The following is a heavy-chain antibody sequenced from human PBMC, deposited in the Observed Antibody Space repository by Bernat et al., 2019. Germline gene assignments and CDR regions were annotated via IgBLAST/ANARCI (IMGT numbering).Heavy chain of an antibody. J-gene: IGHJ6*02. Sequence: QVQLVQSGAEVKKPGSSVKVSCKASGGTFSSYAISWVRQAPGQGLEWMGRIIPILGIANYAQKFQGRVTITADKSTSTAYMELSSLRSEDTAVYYCASAVRVPSSYYYYYYGMDVWGQGTTVTVSS. CDR2: IIPILGIA. V-gene: IGHV1-69*04. CDR1: GGTFSSYA. D-gene: IGHD3-10*01. CDR3: ASAVRVPSSYYYYYYGMDV.